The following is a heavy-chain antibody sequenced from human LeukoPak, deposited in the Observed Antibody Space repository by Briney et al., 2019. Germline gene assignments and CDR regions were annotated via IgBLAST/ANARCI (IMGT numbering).Heavy chain of an antibody. Sequence: PGRSLRLSCAASGFTFSSYAMHWVRQAPGKGLEWVAVISYDGSNKYYADSVKGRFTISRDNSKNTLYLQMNSLRAEDTAVYYCARDPRGVNGYFDYWGQGTLVTVSS. CDR1: GFTFSSYA. CDR3: ARDPRGVNGYFDY. D-gene: IGHD3-10*01. J-gene: IGHJ4*02. V-gene: IGHV3-30*01. CDR2: ISYDGSNK.